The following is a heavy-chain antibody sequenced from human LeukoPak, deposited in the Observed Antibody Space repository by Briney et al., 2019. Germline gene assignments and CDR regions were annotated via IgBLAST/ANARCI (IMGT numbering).Heavy chain of an antibody. CDR2: IKEDGSEK. D-gene: IGHD1-26*01. J-gene: IGHJ5*02. CDR3: VYGGSYYVA. CDR1: GFTFASYW. V-gene: IGHV3-7*01. Sequence: GGSLRLSCAASGFTFASYWMTWVRQVPGKGLELVANIKEDGSEKYYVDSVKGRFTISRDNAKNSLYLQMNRLRAEDTALYYCVYGGSYYVAWGQGTLVTVSS.